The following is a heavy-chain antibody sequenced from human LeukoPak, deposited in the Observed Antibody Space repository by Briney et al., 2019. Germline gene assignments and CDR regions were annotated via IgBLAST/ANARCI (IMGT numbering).Heavy chain of an antibody. Sequence: GGSLRLSCAASGFTFSTYGMHWVRQAPGKGLEWVSVIYSGGSTYYADSVKGRFTISRDNSKNTLYLQMNSLRAEDTAVYYCARDSRDYWGQGTLVTVSS. V-gene: IGHV3-66*01. CDR2: IYSGGST. J-gene: IGHJ4*02. CDR3: ARDSRDY. CDR1: GFTFSTYG.